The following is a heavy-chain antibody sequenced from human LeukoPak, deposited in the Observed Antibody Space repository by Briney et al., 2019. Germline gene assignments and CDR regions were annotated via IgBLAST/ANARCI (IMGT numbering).Heavy chain of an antibody. CDR1: GYSISSGYY. Sequence: SETLSLTCTVSGYSISSGYYWGWIRQPPGKGLEWIGSIYHSGSTYYNPSLKSRVTISVDTSKNQFSLKLSSVTAADTAVYYCARDLSKYYYGSGSYMDYWGQGTLVTVSS. V-gene: IGHV4-38-2*02. J-gene: IGHJ4*02. D-gene: IGHD3-10*01. CDR2: IYHSGST. CDR3: ARDLSKYYYGSGSYMDY.